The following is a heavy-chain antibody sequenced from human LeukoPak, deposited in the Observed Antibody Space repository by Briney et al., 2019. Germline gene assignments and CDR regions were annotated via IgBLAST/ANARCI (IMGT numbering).Heavy chain of an antibody. CDR1: GYTFTSYA. CDR2: INTNTGNP. J-gene: IGHJ4*02. D-gene: IGHD3-10*01. Sequence: VASVKVSCKASGYTFTSYAMNWVRQAPGQGLEWMGWINTNTGNPTYAQGFTGRFVFSLDTSVSTAYLQISSLKAEDTAVYYCAREIGLLWFGELSTFDYWGQETLVTVSS. V-gene: IGHV7-4-1*02. CDR3: AREIGLLWFGELSTFDY.